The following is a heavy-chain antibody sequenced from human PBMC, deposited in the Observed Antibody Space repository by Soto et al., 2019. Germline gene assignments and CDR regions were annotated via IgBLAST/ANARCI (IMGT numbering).Heavy chain of an antibody. CDR2: IYYSGST. V-gene: IGHV4-59*01. CDR1: GGSISSYY. CDR3: ARASSGWLTDAFDI. D-gene: IGHD6-19*01. Sequence: SETLSLTCTVSGGSISSYYWSWIRQPPGKGLEWIGYIYYSGSTNYNPSLKSRVTISVDTSKNQFSLKLSSVTAADTAVYYCARASSGWLTDAFDIWGQGTMVTVSS. J-gene: IGHJ3*02.